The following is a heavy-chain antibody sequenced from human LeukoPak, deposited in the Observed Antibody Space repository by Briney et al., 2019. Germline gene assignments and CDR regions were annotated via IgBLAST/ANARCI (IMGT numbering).Heavy chain of an antibody. CDR3: AREVLAKNYGMDV. V-gene: IGHV1-2*02. D-gene: IGHD2-8*02. J-gene: IGHJ6*02. Sequence: ASVKVSCKASGYTFTGYFMHWVRQAPGQGLEWMGWINPDSGGTNYAQKFQGRVTMTRDTSISTAYLELSSLRSDDTAVYYCAREVLAKNYGMDVWGQGTTVTVSS. CDR1: GYTFTGYF. CDR2: INPDSGGT.